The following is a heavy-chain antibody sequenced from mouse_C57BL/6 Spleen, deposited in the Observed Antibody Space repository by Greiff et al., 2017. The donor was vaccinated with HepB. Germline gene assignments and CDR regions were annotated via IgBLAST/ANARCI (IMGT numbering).Heavy chain of an antibody. Sequence: QVQLQQPGAELVKPGASVKLSCKASGYTFTSYWMQWVKQRPGQGLEWIGEIDPSDRYTNYNQKFKGKATLTVDTSSSTAYMQLSSLTSEDSAVYYCAKTGTADSDYWGQGTTLTVSS. CDR1: GYTFTSYW. J-gene: IGHJ2*01. CDR2: IDPSDRYT. CDR3: AKTGTADSDY. V-gene: IGHV1-50*01. D-gene: IGHD1-3*01.